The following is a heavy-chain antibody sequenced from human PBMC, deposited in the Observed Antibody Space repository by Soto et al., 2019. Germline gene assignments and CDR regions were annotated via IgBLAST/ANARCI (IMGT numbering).Heavy chain of an antibody. CDR1: GFTFSDYY. D-gene: IGHD6-13*01. V-gene: IGHV3-11*05. Sequence: QVQLVESGGGLVKPGGSLRLSCAASGFTFSDYYMSWIRQAPGKGLAWVSYISSSSDYANYADSVRGRFTISRDSAKNALYLQMNSLRAEDTALYYCARVAYRSTWYEVDYWGRGTLVTVSS. J-gene: IGHJ4*02. CDR3: ARVAYRSTWYEVDY. CDR2: ISSSSDYA.